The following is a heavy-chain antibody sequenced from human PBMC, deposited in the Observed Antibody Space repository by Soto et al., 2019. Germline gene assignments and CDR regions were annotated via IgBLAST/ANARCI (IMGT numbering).Heavy chain of an antibody. CDR3: ARDPTLEGLDY. D-gene: IGHD3-3*01. CDR1: GYTFTSYY. J-gene: IGHJ4*02. CDR2: INPSGGST. V-gene: IGHV1-46*01. Sequence: AAVKVSCKASGYTFTSYYMHWVRQAPGQGLEWMGIINPSGGSTSYAQKFQGRVTMTRDTSTSTVYMELSSLRSEDTAVYYCARDPTLEGLDYWGQGTLVTVSS.